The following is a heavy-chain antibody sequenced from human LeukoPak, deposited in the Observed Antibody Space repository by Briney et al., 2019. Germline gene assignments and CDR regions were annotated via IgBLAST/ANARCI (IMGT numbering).Heavy chain of an antibody. D-gene: IGHD5-18*01. J-gene: IGHJ4*02. Sequence: ASVKVSCKTSGYTFTSYYIHWLRQAPGQRFEWMGWSDPKSGATKYEHFQGRVTMTRDTSISTAYMELSRLTSDDTAVYYCARGRGYSYGYLDYWGQGTLVTVSS. CDR3: ARGRGYSYGYLDY. V-gene: IGHV1-2*02. CDR1: GYTFTSYY. CDR2: SDPKSGAT.